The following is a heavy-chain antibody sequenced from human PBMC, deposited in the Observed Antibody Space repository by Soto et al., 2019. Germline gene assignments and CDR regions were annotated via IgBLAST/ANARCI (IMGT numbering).Heavy chain of an antibody. CDR3: ARVRCSGGSCSSNYYYYYYMDV. D-gene: IGHD2-15*01. CDR1: GGSISSYY. CDR2: IYYSGST. V-gene: IGHV4-59*01. Sequence: PSETLSLTCTVSGGSISSYYWSWIRQPPGKGLEWIGYIYYSGSTNYNPSLKSRVTISVDTSKNQFSLKLSSVTAADTAVYYCARVRCSGGSCSSNYYYYYYMDVWGKGTTVTVSS. J-gene: IGHJ6*03.